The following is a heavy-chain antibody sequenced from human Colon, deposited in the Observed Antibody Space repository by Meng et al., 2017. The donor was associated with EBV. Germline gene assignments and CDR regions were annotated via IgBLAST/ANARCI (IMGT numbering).Heavy chain of an antibody. D-gene: IGHD4/OR15-4a*01. V-gene: IGHV4-34*01. CDR1: GGTFSGDY. J-gene: IGHJ4*02. CDR3: ARLYPPGPWLLTSDTSEY. Sequence: VRPQQWGSGLLQPSETLSRTCAAYGGTFSGDYWTWSRQSPGKGREWIGEINHSGSTNYNPSLKSRVTISTDTSTNQFSLKVKSVTAADTAVYFCARLYPPGPWLLTSDTSEYWGQGTLVTVSS. CDR2: INHSGST.